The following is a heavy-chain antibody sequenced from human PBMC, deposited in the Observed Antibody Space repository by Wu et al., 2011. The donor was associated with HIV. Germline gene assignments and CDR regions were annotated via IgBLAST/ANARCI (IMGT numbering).Heavy chain of an antibody. CDR2: LDPENGET. D-gene: IGHD2-2*01. V-gene: IGHV1-69-2*01. CDR1: GYRFTDYN. Sequence: DVQLVQSGAVVKKPGTTVKISCNVSGYRFTDYNIHWVQQAPGKGLEWMGVLDPENGETLYAEKFQGRVTMTADTSTDTIHLELSVRSEDTAVYFCAADCRSASCQTRLDYWGQGTLVTVSS. CDR3: AADCRSASCQTRLDY. J-gene: IGHJ4*02.